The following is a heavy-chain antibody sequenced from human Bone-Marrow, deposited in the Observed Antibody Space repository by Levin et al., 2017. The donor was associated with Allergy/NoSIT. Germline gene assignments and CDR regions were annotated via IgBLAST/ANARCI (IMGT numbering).Heavy chain of an antibody. V-gene: IGHV3-33*01. CDR1: GFSFSNYG. D-gene: IGHD6-19*01. CDR2: IWYDANDK. Sequence: GESLKISCAASGFSFSNYGMHWVRQAPGKGLEWVALIWYDANDKYYAESVKGRFTIARDNSKNTLYLQLNSPRAEDTAVYYCARAGSSGWKGGVDHWGQGTLVTVSS. J-gene: IGHJ4*02. CDR3: ARAGSSGWKGGVDH.